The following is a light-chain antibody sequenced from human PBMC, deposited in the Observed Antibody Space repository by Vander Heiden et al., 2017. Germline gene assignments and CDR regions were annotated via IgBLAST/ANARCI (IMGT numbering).Light chain of an antibody. CDR3: AAWDDSLNGPV. CDR1: SSNIGINT. J-gene: IGLJ2*01. V-gene: IGLV1-44*01. Sequence: QSVLTQPPSASGTPGQRVTISCSGSSSNIGINTVTWYQQPPGTAPNLLIYSNNQRPSGVPDRFSGSKSGTSASLAISGLQSEDEADYYCAAWDDSLNGPVFGGGTKLTVL. CDR2: SNN.